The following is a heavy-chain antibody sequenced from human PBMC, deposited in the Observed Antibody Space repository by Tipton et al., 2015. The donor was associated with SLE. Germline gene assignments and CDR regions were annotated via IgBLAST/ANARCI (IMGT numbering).Heavy chain of an antibody. CDR1: DGSIRSTNYY. V-gene: IGHV4-39*07. D-gene: IGHD1-26*01. Sequence: LRLSCTVSDGSIRSTNYYWGWIRQPPGKGLEWIGSIFYTGSTYYNPSLKSRVSFSIDTSKHQFSLKLNSVTAADTAVYYCARQWGSLDYWGQGTLVTVSS. CDR2: IFYTGST. J-gene: IGHJ4*02. CDR3: ARQWGSLDY.